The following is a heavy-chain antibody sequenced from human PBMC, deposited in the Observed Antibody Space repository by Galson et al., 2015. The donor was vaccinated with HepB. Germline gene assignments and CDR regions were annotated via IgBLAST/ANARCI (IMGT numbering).Heavy chain of an antibody. CDR2: TYYRSKWYN. CDR1: GDSVSSNSAA. D-gene: IGHD6-19*01. CDR3: ARGSSGWYSGGWFDP. Sequence: CAISGDSVSSNSAAWNWIRQSPSRGLEWLGRTYYRSKWYNDYAVSVKSRITINPDTSKNQFSLQLNSVTPEDTAVYYRARGSSGWYSGGWFDPRGQGTLVTVSS. V-gene: IGHV6-1*01. J-gene: IGHJ5*02.